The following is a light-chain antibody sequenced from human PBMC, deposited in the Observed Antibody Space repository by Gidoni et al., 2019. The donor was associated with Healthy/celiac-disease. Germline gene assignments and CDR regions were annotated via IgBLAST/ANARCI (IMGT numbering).Light chain of an antibody. CDR1: QSVSSY. V-gene: IGKV3-11*01. J-gene: IGKJ5*01. Sequence: EIVLTQSPATLSLSPGERATLSCRASQSVSSYLAWYQQTPGPAPRLLIYAASNRATGIPASFSGSGSGTGFTLPISSIEPEDFAVYSCQPRSNWPRGVTFGQGTRLEIK. CDR3: QPRSNWPRGVT. CDR2: AAS.